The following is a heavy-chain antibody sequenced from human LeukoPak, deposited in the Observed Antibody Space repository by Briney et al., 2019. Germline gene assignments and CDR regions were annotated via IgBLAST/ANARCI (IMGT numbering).Heavy chain of an antibody. CDR1: GFNDND. V-gene: IGHV3-33*06. J-gene: IGHJ3*01. CDR3: AKDLTTLFLASDV. Sequence: GGSLRLSCAASGFNDNDMDWVRQAPGKGLEWVAVIWDDGSNKYYAESVKGRFTISRDISKNMLYLQMNSLRVEDTAVYYCAKDLTTLFLASDVWGLGTMVTVSS. CDR2: IWDDGSNK. D-gene: IGHD4-11*01.